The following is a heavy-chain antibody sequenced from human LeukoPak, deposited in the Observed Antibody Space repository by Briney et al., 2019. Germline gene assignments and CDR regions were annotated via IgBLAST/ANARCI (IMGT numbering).Heavy chain of an antibody. J-gene: IGHJ4*02. V-gene: IGHV4-61*02. Sequence: SLQNPFLTCCETGGSVSSVSYCGSWIRKHAGKGLEWIGRIYTSGSTNYNPSLKSRVTISVDTSKNQFSLKLSSVTAADTAVYYCARGLWATINYWGQGTLVTVSS. CDR3: ARGLWATINY. CDR1: GGSVSSVSYC. CDR2: IYTSGST. D-gene: IGHD5-24*01.